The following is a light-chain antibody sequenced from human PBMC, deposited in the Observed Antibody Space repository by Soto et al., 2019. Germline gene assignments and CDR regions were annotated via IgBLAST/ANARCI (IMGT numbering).Light chain of an antibody. CDR1: QSVSRY. CDR3: QQYGTSPRSIT. V-gene: IGKV3-11*01. Sequence: EIVLTQSPATLSLSPGERATLSCRASQSVSRYLAWYQQKPGQAPRLLIYDASNRATGIPARFSGSGSGTDFTLTISRLEPEDFAVYYCQQYGTSPRSITFGQGTRLEIK. CDR2: DAS. J-gene: IGKJ5*01.